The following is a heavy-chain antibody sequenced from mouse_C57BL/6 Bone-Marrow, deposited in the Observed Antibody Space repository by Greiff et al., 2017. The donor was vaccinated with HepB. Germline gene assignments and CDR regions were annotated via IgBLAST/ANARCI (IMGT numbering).Heavy chain of an antibody. CDR1: GFTFSDYG. V-gene: IGHV5-17*01. CDR3: ARRAGSSPYYFDY. D-gene: IGHD1-1*01. J-gene: IGHJ2*01. CDR2: ISSGSSTI. Sequence: DVHLVESGGGLVKPGGSLKLSCAASGFTFSDYGMHWVRQAPEKGLEWVAYISSGSSTIYYADTVKGRFTISRDNAKNTLFLQMTSLRSEDTAMYYCARRAGSSPYYFDYWGQGTTLTVSS.